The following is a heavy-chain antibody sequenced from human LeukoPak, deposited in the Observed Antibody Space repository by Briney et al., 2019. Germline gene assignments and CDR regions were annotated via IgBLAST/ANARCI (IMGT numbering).Heavy chain of an antibody. D-gene: IGHD6-19*01. V-gene: IGHV3-30*04. CDR3: AKDIIAVAGNDY. CDR2: ISYDGSKT. J-gene: IGHJ4*02. Sequence: GSLRLSCTASGFTFSNYAFHWGRQAPGKGLEWVAVISYDGSKTDYTDSVNGRFTISRDNSKNTLYLQMNSLRAEDTAVYYCAKDIIAVAGNDYWGQGTLVTVSS. CDR1: GFTFSNYA.